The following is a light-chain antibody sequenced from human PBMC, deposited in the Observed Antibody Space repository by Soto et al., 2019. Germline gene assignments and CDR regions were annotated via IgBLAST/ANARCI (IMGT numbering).Light chain of an antibody. CDR1: QDIDIY. V-gene: IGKV1-39*01. J-gene: IGKJ4*01. CDR3: QPSFNNPLN. Sequence: DIHMTQSPSSLSASVGGRVTITCRACQDIDIYLTWYQQKPGKAPKLLISSASTLQTGVPSRFSGSGSGTDFTLTISSLQPEDLATSYCQPSFNNPLNFGGGTKVEIK. CDR2: SAS.